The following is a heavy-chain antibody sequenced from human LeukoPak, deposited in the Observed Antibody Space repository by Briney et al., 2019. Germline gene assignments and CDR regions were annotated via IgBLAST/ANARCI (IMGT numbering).Heavy chain of an antibody. CDR2: ISTTSTYI. V-gene: IGHV3-21*01. D-gene: IGHD6-13*01. CDR1: GFTFSSYS. CDR3: ARDRLAAGDAFDI. Sequence: GGSLRLSCAASGFTFSSYSMNWVRQAPGKGLEWVSSISTTSTYIYYADSVKGRFTISRDNAKNSLYLQVNSLRAEDTAVYYCARDRLAAGDAFDIWGQGTMVTVSS. J-gene: IGHJ3*02.